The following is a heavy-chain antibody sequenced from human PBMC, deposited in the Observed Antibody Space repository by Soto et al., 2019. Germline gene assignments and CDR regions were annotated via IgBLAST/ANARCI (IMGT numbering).Heavy chain of an antibody. Sequence: SQTLSLTCAISGDSVSINSAAWNWIRHSPSRVLEWLGMTYSRSKWYNDYEVSVKSRITINPDTSNNQFSLQLNSVTPEDTAVYYCARDQRLTDAFDIWGQGTMVTVSS. V-gene: IGHV6-1*01. CDR1: GDSVSINSAA. CDR3: ARDQRLTDAFDI. J-gene: IGHJ3*02. D-gene: IGHD5-12*01. CDR2: TYSRSKWYN.